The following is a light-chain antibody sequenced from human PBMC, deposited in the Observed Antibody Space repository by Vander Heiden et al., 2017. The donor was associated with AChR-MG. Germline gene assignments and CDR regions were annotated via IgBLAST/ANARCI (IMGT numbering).Light chain of an antibody. J-gene: IGLJ2*01. CDR1: TSDMDDYRY. CDR2: DVT. CDR3: TSYTSGKSPSVV. Sequence: QSAPTQPASVSGSPGQSVTISCTGATSDMDDYRYVSWYQQHTGKAPKLIIYDVTKRPSGVSDRFSGSKSGNTASLTISGVQSEDEAIYYCTSYTSGKSPSVVFGRGTKLTVV. V-gene: IGLV2-14*03.